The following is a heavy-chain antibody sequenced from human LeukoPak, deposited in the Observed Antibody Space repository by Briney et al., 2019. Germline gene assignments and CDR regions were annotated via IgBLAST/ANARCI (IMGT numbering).Heavy chain of an antibody. D-gene: IGHD3-10*01. V-gene: IGHV3-21*01. J-gene: IGHJ3*02. CDR1: GFTFNSYS. CDR3: ARAITMVRGVMKGQTNAFDI. CDR2: ISSSSSYI. Sequence: GGSLRLSCAASGFTFNSYSMNWVRQAPGKGLEWVSSISSSSSYIYYADSVKGRFTISRDNAKNSLYLQMNSLRAEDTAVYYCARAITMVRGVMKGQTNAFDIWGQGTMVTVSS.